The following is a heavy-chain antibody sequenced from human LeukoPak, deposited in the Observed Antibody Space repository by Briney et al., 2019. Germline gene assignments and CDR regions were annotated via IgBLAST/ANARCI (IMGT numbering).Heavy chain of an antibody. Sequence: PSETLSLTCAVYGGSFTGYYGSWIRQPPGKGLEWIGEINHSGSTNYNPSLKSRVTISVDTSKNQFSLKLSSVTAADTAVYYCARSLPTKGATRGFDYWGQGTLVTVSS. CDR2: INHSGST. J-gene: IGHJ4*02. CDR3: ARSLPTKGATRGFDY. D-gene: IGHD1-26*01. V-gene: IGHV4-34*01. CDR1: GGSFTGYY.